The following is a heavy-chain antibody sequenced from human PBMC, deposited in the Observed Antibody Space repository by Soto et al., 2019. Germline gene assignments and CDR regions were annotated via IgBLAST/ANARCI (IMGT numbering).Heavy chain of an antibody. CDR3: AVPLTEIAAAFIY. D-gene: IGHD6-13*01. CDR1: GYRFTSYW. J-gene: IGHJ4*02. Sequence: LGESLKISCQGSGYRFTSYWIGWVRQMPGKGLEWMGIIYPGDSDTRYSPSFQGQVTISADKSISTAYLQWSSLKASDTAMYYYAVPLTEIAAAFIYWGQGTLVTVSS. CDR2: IYPGDSDT. V-gene: IGHV5-51*01.